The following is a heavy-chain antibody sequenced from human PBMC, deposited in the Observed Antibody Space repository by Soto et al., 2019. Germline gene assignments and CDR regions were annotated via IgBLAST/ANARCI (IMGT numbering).Heavy chain of an antibody. Sequence: GQVVESGGGVVQPGRSLRLSCAVSGFTVSNNYMSWVRQAPGKGLEGVSVIYSGGYTAYGDSVKGRFTISRDNSKNTLYLQKNDPRAANAAVYYGAAQRGGGGYWGQGTLVTVSS. CDR3: AAQRGGGGY. CDR2: IYSGGYT. D-gene: IGHD6-25*01. CDR1: GFTVSNNY. V-gene: IGHV3-53*01. J-gene: IGHJ4*02.